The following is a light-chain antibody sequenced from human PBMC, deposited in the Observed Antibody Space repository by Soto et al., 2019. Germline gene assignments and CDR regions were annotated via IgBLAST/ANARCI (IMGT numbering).Light chain of an antibody. Sequence: DIVMTQSSAPLSVSPGDRATLSCRASQNILSRLAWYQHKPGQVPRVLIYDTSITATGIPARFSGSGTGTEFTLTISSLQSEDFAVYYCLHYYEWPRWTFGQGTKVDI. CDR1: QNILSR. J-gene: IGKJ1*01. V-gene: IGKV3-15*01. CDR2: DTS. CDR3: LHYYEWPRWT.